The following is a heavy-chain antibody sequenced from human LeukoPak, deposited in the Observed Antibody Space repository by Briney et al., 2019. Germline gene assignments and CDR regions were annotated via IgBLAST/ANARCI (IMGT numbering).Heavy chain of an antibody. CDR2: ISSSGSTI. V-gene: IGHV3-48*04. CDR3: ARDHYSNYVGYYYYGMDV. Sequence: GGSLRLSCAASGFTLRSYTMNWVRQAPGKGLEWVSYISSSGSTIYYADSVKGRFTISRDNAKNSLYLQMNSLRAEDTAVYYCARDHYSNYVGYYYYGMDVWGQGTTVTVSS. CDR1: GFTLRSYT. J-gene: IGHJ6*02. D-gene: IGHD4-11*01.